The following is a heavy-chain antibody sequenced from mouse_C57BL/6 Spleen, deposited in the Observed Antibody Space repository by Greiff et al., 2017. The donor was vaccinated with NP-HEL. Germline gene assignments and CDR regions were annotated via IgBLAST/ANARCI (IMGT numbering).Heavy chain of an antibody. CDR2: IDPSDSYT. CDR1: GYTFTSYW. CDR3: ARKTTALDY. J-gene: IGHJ2*01. V-gene: IGHV1-59*01. Sequence: QVQLQQPGAELVRPGTSVKLSCKASGYTFTSYWMHWVKQRPGQGLEWIGVIDPSDSYTNYNQKFKGKATLTVDTSSSTAYMQLSSLTSEDSAVYYCARKTTALDYWGQGTTLTVSS. D-gene: IGHD1-2*01.